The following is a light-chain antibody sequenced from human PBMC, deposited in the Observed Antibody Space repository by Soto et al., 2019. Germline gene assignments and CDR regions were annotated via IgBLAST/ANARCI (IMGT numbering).Light chain of an antibody. V-gene: IGLV2-14*03. J-gene: IGLJ1*01. Sequence: QSALTQPASVSGSPGQSITISCTGTSSDVGGYKYVSWYQQHPGKTPKLMIYDVSNRPSGVSNRFSGSKSGNTASLTISGLQAEDEADYYCSSYTSSSTLYVFGTGTKSPS. CDR3: SSYTSSSTLYV. CDR1: SSDVGGYKY. CDR2: DVS.